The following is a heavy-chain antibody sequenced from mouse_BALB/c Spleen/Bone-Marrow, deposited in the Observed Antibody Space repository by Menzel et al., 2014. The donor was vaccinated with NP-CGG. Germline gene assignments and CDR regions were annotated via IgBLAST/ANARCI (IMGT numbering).Heavy chain of an antibody. V-gene: IGHV1-47*01. CDR3: TRGGGFAY. CDR1: GYTFTTYP. Sequence: VQLVESGAELVKPGASVKMSCKAFGYTFTTYPIEWMKQNHGKSLEWIGNFHPYNDDTKYNEKFKGKAKLTVEKSSSTVYLELSRLKFDDFGVYYCTRGGGFAYWGQGTLVTVSA. CDR2: FHPYNDDT. J-gene: IGHJ3*01.